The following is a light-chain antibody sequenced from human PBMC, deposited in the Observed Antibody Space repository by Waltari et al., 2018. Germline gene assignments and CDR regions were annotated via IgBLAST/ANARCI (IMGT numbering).Light chain of an antibody. Sequence: EIVMTQSPDTLSVSPGETATLSCRASQSINSNVAWYQQRPGQAPRLLLYGASTRATGIPARFSVSGSGTEFTLTISSLQSEDFAVYYCQQFNNWAPWTFGQGTKVEIK. J-gene: IGKJ1*01. CDR2: GAS. CDR3: QQFNNWAPWT. V-gene: IGKV3-15*01. CDR1: QSINSN.